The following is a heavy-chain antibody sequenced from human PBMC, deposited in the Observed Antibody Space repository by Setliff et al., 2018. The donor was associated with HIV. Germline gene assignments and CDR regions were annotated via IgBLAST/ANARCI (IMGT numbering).Heavy chain of an antibody. CDR2: IYSGGSR. V-gene: IGHV3-66*01. J-gene: IGHJ4*02. CDR1: GLTVSSNY. Sequence: GGSLRLSCAASGLTVSSNYITWVRQAPGKGLEWVSVIYSGGSRYYADSVKGRFTISRDNSKNTLYLQMNSLRAEDTAVYYCARDLNYYDSSGSPYFDYRGQGTLVTVSS. CDR3: ARDLNYYDSSGSPYFDY. D-gene: IGHD3-22*01.